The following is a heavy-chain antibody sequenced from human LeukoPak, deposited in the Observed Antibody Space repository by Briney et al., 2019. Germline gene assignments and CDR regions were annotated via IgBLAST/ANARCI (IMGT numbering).Heavy chain of an antibody. CDR3: ARAIRAADTNFDY. CDR1: GYTFTGYY. J-gene: IGHJ4*02. CDR2: ISPNSGGT. Sequence: ASVKGSCKASGYTFTGYYIHWVRQAPGQGLEWMGWISPNSGGTNYAQTFQGRVTMTRDTSISTAYMDLSRLRSDDTAVYYCARAIRAADTNFDYWGQGTLVTVSS. D-gene: IGHD6-13*01. V-gene: IGHV1-2*02.